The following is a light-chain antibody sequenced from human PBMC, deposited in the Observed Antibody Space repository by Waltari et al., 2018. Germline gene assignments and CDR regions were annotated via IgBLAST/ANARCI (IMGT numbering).Light chain of an antibody. CDR2: EVN. V-gene: IGLV2-8*01. Sequence: QSALTQPPSASGSPGQSVTISCTGTSRDVGGYKYVSWYQQHPGKAPRLILYEVNRRPSGVPDRFSGSKSGNTASLTVSGLQAEDEADDYCSSYAVSNNLRFGGGTKLTVL. J-gene: IGLJ2*01. CDR3: SSYAVSNNLR. CDR1: SRDVGGYKY.